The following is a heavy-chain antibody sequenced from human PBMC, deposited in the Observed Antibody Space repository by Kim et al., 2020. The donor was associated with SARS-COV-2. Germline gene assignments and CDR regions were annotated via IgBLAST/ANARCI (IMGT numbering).Heavy chain of an antibody. J-gene: IGHJ4*02. D-gene: IGHD4-4*01. CDR2: I. V-gene: IGHV3-48*01. CDR3: ARSNKGFDY. Sequence: IHNADSVKGRFTISRDNVKNSLYLQMDSLRAEDTAVHFCARSNKGFDYCGQGTLVTVSS.